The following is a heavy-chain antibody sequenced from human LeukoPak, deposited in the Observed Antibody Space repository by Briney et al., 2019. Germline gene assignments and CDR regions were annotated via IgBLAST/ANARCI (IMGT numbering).Heavy chain of an antibody. D-gene: IGHD3-10*01. CDR1: GFTFSSYA. Sequence: PGRSLRLSCAASGFTFSSYAMSWVRQAPGKGLEWVSAISGSGGSTYYADSVKGRFTISRDNSKNTLYLQMNSLRAEDTAVYYCAKGDIMVRGVITHYYYYMDVWGKGTTVTVSS. V-gene: IGHV3-23*01. J-gene: IGHJ6*03. CDR2: ISGSGGST. CDR3: AKGDIMVRGVITHYYYYMDV.